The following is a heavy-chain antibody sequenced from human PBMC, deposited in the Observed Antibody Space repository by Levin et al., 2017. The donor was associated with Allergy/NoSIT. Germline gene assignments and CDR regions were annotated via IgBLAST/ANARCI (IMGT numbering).Heavy chain of an antibody. V-gene: IGHV4-59*01. D-gene: IGHD6-19*01. Sequence: SETLSLTCTVSGGSISSYYWSWIRQPPGKGLEWIGYIYYSGSTNYNPSLKSRVTISVDTSKNQFSLKLSSVTAADTAVYYCARDLGKWLPDYWGQGTLVTVSS. CDR3: ARDLGKWLPDY. CDR1: GGSISSYY. CDR2: IYYSGST. J-gene: IGHJ4*02.